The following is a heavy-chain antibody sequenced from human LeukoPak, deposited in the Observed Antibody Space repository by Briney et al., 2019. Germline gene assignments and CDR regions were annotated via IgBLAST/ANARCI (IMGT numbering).Heavy chain of an antibody. CDR1: GYTLSKLS. CDR3: ALSDVLTENSWFDP. J-gene: IGHJ5*02. V-gene: IGHV1-24*01. CDR2: FDPEDGET. Sequence: ASVKVSCKVSGYTLSKLSIHWVRQAPGKGLEWMGSFDPEDGETIYAQKFQGRVTMTEDTSPDAAYMELRSLRSDDTAVYYCALSDVLTENSWFDPWGQGTQVTVSS. D-gene: IGHD3-9*01.